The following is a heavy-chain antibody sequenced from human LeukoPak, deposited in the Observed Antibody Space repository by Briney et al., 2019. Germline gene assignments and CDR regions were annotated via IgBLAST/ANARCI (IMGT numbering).Heavy chain of an antibody. Sequence: SVKVSCKASGGTFSSYAISWVRQAPGQGLEWMGGIIPIFGTANYAQKFQGRVTITTDESTSTAYVELSSLRSEDTAVYYCARDGLYCSGGSCYNWFDPWGQGTLVTASS. V-gene: IGHV1-69*05. D-gene: IGHD2-15*01. CDR2: IIPIFGTA. CDR3: ARDGLYCSGGSCYNWFDP. J-gene: IGHJ5*02. CDR1: GGTFSSYA.